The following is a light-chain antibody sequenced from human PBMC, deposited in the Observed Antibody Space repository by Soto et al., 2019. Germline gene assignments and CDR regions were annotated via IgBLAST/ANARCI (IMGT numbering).Light chain of an antibody. Sequence: EIVLTQSPGTLSFSPGERSTLSCRASQSLSRNYLAWYQQKPGQAPRLLIYGVSSRATGVPVSLSGSGYGTDLTITISRMQTEDFEVYYCQQYVSEPITFGQGTRLEI. CDR1: QSLSRNY. CDR3: QQYVSEPIT. J-gene: IGKJ5*01. V-gene: IGKV3-20*01. CDR2: GVS.